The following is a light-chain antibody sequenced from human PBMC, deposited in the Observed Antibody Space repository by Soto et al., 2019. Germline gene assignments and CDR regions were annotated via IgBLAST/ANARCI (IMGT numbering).Light chain of an antibody. V-gene: IGLV1-51*01. CDR2: DNN. Sequence: QSVLTQPPSVSAAPGQRVTISCSGSNSNIGTNYVSWYQQLPGTAPKLVIYDNNDRPPGIPDRFSGSKSGTSATLGITGLQTGDEADYYCGTWVGSLSAYVFGTGTKVTVL. CDR1: NSNIGTNY. CDR3: GTWVGSLSAYV. J-gene: IGLJ1*01.